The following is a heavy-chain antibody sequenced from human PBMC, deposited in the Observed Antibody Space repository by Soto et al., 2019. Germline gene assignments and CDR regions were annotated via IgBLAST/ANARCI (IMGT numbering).Heavy chain of an antibody. CDR1: GGSISSSSYY. CDR3: ARHNGPLYVGYYYDMDV. CDR2: IYYSGYT. V-gene: IGHV4-39*01. J-gene: IGHJ6*02. D-gene: IGHD3-16*01. Sequence: QLQLQESGPGLVKPSETLSLTCTVSGGSISSSSYYWGWIRQPPGKGLEWIGSIYYSGYTYYNPSLKSPVTSSVAPSKNQFSLKLSSVTAADTAVYYCARHNGPLYVGYYYDMDVWGQGTTVTVSS.